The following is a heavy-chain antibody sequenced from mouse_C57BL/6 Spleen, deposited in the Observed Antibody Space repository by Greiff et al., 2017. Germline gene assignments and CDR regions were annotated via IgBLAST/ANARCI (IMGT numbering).Heavy chain of an antibody. D-gene: IGHD3-2*02. CDR3: AREDSSGYDYAMDY. CDR2: INPNNGGT. J-gene: IGHJ4*01. Sequence: VQLQQSGPELVKPGASVKISCKASGYTFTDYYMNWVKQSHGKSLEWIGDINPNNGGTSYNQKFKGKATLTVDKSSSTAYMELRSLTSEDSAVYDCAREDSSGYDYAMDYWGQGTSVTVSS. CDR1: GYTFTDYY. V-gene: IGHV1-26*01.